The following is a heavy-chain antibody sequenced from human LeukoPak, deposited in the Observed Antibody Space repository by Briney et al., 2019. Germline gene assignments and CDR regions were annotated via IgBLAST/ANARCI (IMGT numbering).Heavy chain of an antibody. V-gene: IGHV3-23*01. Sequence: GGSLRLSCAASGFTFSSYAMSWVRRAPGKGLEWVSAISGSGGSTYYADSVKGRFTISRDNSKNTLYLQMNSLRAEDTAVYHCARDGYSYGTNWFDPWGQGTLVTVSS. CDR3: ARDGYSYGTNWFDP. D-gene: IGHD5-18*01. J-gene: IGHJ5*02. CDR1: GFTFSSYA. CDR2: ISGSGGST.